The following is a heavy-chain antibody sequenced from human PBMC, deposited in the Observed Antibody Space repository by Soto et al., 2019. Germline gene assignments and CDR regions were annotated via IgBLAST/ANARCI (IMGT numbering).Heavy chain of an antibody. V-gene: IGHV4-39*01. CDR2: TYYSGST. Sequence: QLQLQESGPGLVKPSETLSLTCTVSGGSISSSSYYWGWIRQPPGKVLEWIGSTYYSGSTYYNPSLKSRVTISVDTSQNQFSLKLSSVTAADTAVYYCASGVGELSLRKYYFDYWGQGTLVTVSS. CDR1: GGSISSSSYY. D-gene: IGHD3-16*02. J-gene: IGHJ4*02. CDR3: ASGVGELSLRKYYFDY.